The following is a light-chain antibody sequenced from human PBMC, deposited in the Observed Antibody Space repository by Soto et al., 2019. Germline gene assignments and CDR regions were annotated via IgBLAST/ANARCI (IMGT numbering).Light chain of an antibody. J-gene: IGKJ1*01. Sequence: DIQMTQSPSSLSASVGDSVTITCRASQGISNYLAWYQQKPGKVPKLLIYAASTLQSGVPSRFSGSGSGTDFTLTISSLQPEDVATYYCQKYNSALWTFGQGTNVEIK. CDR2: AAS. CDR3: QKYNSALWT. V-gene: IGKV1-27*01. CDR1: QGISNY.